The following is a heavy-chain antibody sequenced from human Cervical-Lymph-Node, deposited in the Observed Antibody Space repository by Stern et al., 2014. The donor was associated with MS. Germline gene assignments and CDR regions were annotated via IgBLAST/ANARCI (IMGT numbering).Heavy chain of an antibody. CDR3: ARDLAFGDLYYFDY. Sequence: VQLVESGGGVVQPGMSLRLSCAASGFTFSNFGMHWVRQAPGKGLAWVAVVWFDGGNKFYADSVMGRFTISRDNSKDTLYLQMNSLRVEDTAVYYCARDLAFGDLYYFDYWGQGALVTVSS. J-gene: IGHJ4*02. CDR1: GFTFSNFG. CDR2: VWFDGGNK. D-gene: IGHD4-17*01. V-gene: IGHV3-33*01.